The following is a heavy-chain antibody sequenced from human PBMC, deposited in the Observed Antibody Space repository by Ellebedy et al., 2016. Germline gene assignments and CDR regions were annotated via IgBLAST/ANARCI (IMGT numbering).Heavy chain of an antibody. D-gene: IGHD4-17*01. CDR1: GFTFRNFF. CDR2: ISGAGTNT. V-gene: IGHV3-23*01. CDR3: RQGHYADL. Sequence: GESLKISXVASGFTFRNFFMSWVRQAPGKGLEWVSTISGAGTNTYFADSVRGRFTISRDSSKNSVYLRMNNLRVEDTAVYYCRQGHYADLWGQGTLVTVSS. J-gene: IGHJ4*02.